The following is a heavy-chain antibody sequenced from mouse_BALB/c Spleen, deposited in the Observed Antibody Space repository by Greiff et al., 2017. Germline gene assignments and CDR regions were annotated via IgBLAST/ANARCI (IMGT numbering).Heavy chain of an antibody. CDR2: ISDGGSYT. Sequence: EVKLQESGGGLVKPGGSLKLSCAASGFTFSDYYMYWVRQTPEKRLEWVATISDGGSYTYYPDSVKGRFTISRDNAKNNLYLQMSSLKSEDTAMYYCARGPPEAMDYWGQGTSVTVSS. V-gene: IGHV5-4*02. CDR1: GFTFSDYY. J-gene: IGHJ4*01. CDR3: ARGPPEAMDY.